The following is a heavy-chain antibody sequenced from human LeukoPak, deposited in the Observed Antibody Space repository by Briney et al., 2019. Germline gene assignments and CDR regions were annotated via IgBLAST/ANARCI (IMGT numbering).Heavy chain of an antibody. CDR3: ARYVVAATRYYYYGMDV. V-gene: IGHV1-69*13. CDR1: GGTFSSYA. J-gene: IGHJ6*02. Sequence: SVKVSCKATGGTFSSYAISWVRQAPGQGLEWMGGIIPIFGTANYAQKFQGRVTITADESTSTAYMELSSLRSEDTAVYYCARYVVAATRYYYYGMDVWGQGTTVTVSS. D-gene: IGHD2-15*01. CDR2: IIPIFGTA.